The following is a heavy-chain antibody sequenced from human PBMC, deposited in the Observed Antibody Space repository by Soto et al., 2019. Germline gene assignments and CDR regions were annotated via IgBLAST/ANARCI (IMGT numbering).Heavy chain of an antibody. CDR3: AIGVNWFDP. V-gene: IGHV4-34*01. CDR1: GSSQIDYY. Sequence: GSSQIDYYWSWIRQPPGKGLEWIGEINHSRSTDCNPSLKSRVTISVDTSTNQLSLMLNSVTAADTAVYYCAIGVNWFDPWGPGTLVTVSS. J-gene: IGHJ5*02. CDR2: INHSRST.